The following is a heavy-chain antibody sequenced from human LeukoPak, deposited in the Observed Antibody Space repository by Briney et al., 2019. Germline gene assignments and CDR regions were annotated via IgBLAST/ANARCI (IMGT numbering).Heavy chain of an antibody. CDR2: INQDGSEK. J-gene: IGHJ4*02. V-gene: IGHV3-7*01. CDR1: GFTFSTYW. Sequence: PGGSLRLSCAASGFTFSTYWWNWVRQPPGMGLECVASINQDGSEKYYVDSVKGRFTISRDNSKKSVYLQMNSLRAEDTAVYYCARGRGAYWGQGTLVTVSS. D-gene: IGHD4/OR15-4a*01. CDR3: ARGRGAY.